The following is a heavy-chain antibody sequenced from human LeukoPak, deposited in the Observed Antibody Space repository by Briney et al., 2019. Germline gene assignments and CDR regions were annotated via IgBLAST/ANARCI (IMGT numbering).Heavy chain of an antibody. J-gene: IGHJ6*02. V-gene: IGHV4-34*01. CDR2: INHSGST. CDR1: GGSFSGYY. CDR3: ARLIGYCSSTSCIDGGDV. Sequence: SETLSLTCAVYGGSFSGYYWSWIRQPPGKGLERIGEINHSGSTNYNPSLKSRVTISVDTSKNQFSLKLSSVTAADTAVYYCARLIGYCSSTSCIDGGDVWGQGTTVTVSS. D-gene: IGHD2-2*01.